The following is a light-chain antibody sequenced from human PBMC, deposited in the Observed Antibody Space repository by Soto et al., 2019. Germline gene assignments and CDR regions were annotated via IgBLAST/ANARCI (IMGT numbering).Light chain of an antibody. CDR3: QQYYSTPRT. CDR2: WAS. Sequence: IVMTQSPDSLAVSLGERATINCKSSQSVLYSSNNENFLAWYQHKPGQPPRLLIYWASTRESGVPDRFSGSGSGTDFTLTISSLPAEDVAVYYCQQYYSTPRTFGQGTRLEIK. J-gene: IGKJ5*01. CDR1: QSVLYSSNNENF. V-gene: IGKV4-1*01.